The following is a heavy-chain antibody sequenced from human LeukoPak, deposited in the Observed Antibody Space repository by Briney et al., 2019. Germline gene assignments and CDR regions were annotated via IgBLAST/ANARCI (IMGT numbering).Heavy chain of an antibody. CDR2: ISAYNGDT. CDR1: GYTFTIYG. CDR3: ARDYYDNSGYYSHSGGY. Sequence: AAAVKVSFKASGYTFTIYGINWVRHAPGQGPEWMGWISAYNGDTYFAHNFQGRVTMTTDPSTGTTYMELRSLRSDDTAVYYCARDYYDNSGYYSHSGGYWGQGTLVTVSS. J-gene: IGHJ4*02. V-gene: IGHV1-18*01. D-gene: IGHD3-22*01.